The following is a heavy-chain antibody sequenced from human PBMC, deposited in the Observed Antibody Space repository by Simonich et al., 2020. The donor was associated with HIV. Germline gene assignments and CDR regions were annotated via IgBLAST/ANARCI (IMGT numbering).Heavy chain of an antibody. CDR1: GDTISSYY. D-gene: IGHD6-13*01. Sequence: QVQLQESGPGLVKPSETLSLTCTVSGDTISSYYWSWIRQPPGKGLEWIGHIYYTGITNYNPSLKSRCTISVDTSKNQFSLNLTSVTAADTAVYYCARGLFLSSWAPFHYWGQGTLVTVSS. CDR3: ARGLFLSSWAPFHY. J-gene: IGHJ4*02. CDR2: IYYTGIT. V-gene: IGHV4-59*08.